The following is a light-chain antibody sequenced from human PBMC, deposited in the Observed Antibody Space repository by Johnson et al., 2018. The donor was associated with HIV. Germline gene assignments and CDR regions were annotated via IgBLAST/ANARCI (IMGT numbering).Light chain of an antibody. CDR2: ENN. CDR1: SSNIGNNY. J-gene: IGLJ1*01. V-gene: IGLV1-51*02. Sequence: QSVLTQPPSVSAAPGQKVTISCSGSSSNIGNNYVSWYQQLPGTAPKLLIYENNKRPSGIPDRFSGSKSGTSATLGITGLKTVDEADYYCGVWDSSLSAHYVFGSGTKIVVL. CDR3: GVWDSSLSAHYV.